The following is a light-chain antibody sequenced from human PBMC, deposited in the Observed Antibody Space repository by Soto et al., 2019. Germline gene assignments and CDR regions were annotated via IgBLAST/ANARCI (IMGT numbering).Light chain of an antibody. CDR1: QGISSA. CDR2: DAS. J-gene: IGKJ5*01. V-gene: IGKV1-13*02. CDR3: QQFNSYPIT. Sequence: AIQLTQSPSSLSASVGDRVTITCRASQGISSALAWYQQTPGKAPKLLIYDASSLGSEVPSRFNGSGSETDFPLTISSLQPEDFATYYCQQFNSYPITFGQGTLLEMK.